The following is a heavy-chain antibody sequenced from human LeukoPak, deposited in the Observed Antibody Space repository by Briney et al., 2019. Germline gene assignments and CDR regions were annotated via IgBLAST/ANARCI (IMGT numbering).Heavy chain of an antibody. CDR2: INPNSGDT. D-gene: IGHD2-2*01. CDR3: ARANFLYCSSTTCLFDY. V-gene: IGHV1-2*02. J-gene: IGHJ4*02. Sequence: ASVKVSCKASGYNFTGYYMHWVRQAPGQGFEWMGWINPNSGDTNYAQKFQGRVTMTRDTSISTAHMELSRLRSDDTAVYYCARANFLYCSSTTCLFDYWGQGTLVIVSS. CDR1: GYNFTGYY.